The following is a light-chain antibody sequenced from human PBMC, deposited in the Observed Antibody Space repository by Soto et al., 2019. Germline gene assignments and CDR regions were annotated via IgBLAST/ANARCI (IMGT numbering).Light chain of an antibody. Sequence: EIVLTQSPGTLSLSPGERATLSCRASQSVSSSYLAWYQQKPGQAPRLLIYGASSRATGIPDRFSGSGSGTDFTLTISRLGPEDCAVYYCQQYGSSTSYTFGQGTKLESK. V-gene: IGKV3-20*01. CDR2: GAS. CDR3: QQYGSSTSYT. CDR1: QSVSSSY. J-gene: IGKJ2*01.